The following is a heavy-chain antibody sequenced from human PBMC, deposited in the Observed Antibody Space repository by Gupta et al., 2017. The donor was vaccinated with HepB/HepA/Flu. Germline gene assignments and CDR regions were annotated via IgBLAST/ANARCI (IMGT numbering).Heavy chain of an antibody. Sequence: QITLKESGPTLVKPTQTLTLTCTFSGFSLSTSGVGVGWIRQPPGKALEWLALIYWDDDKRYSPSLKSRLTITKDTSKNQVVLTMTNMDPVDTATYYCAHTTTYYYDSSGYYFGENDAFDIWGQGTMVTVSS. CDR3: AHTTTYYYDSSGYYFGENDAFDI. CDR1: GFSLSTSGVG. V-gene: IGHV2-5*02. D-gene: IGHD3-22*01. CDR2: IYWDDDK. J-gene: IGHJ3*02.